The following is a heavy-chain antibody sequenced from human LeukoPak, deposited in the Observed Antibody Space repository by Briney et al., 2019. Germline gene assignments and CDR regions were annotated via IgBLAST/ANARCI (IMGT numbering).Heavy chain of an antibody. CDR3: ARVEYTYSSYFDY. Sequence: TGGSLRLSCAAPGIPFSGYNMNWVRQAPGKGLEWVSYISSSSTSIFYADSVKGRFTISRDNAKNSLYLQMNSLRDEDTAVYYCARVEYTYSSYFDYWGQGTLVTVSS. D-gene: IGHD5-18*01. V-gene: IGHV3-48*02. J-gene: IGHJ4*02. CDR2: ISSSSTSI. CDR1: GIPFSGYN.